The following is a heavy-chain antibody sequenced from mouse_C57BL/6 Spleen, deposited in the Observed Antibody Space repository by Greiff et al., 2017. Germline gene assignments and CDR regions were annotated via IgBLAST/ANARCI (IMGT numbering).Heavy chain of an antibody. CDR2: IYPRSGNT. V-gene: IGHV1-81*01. Sequence: QVQLQQSGAELARPGASVKLSCKASGYTFTSYGISWVKQRTGQGLEWIGEIYPRSGNTYYNEKFKGKATLTADKSSSTAYMELRSLTSEDSAVYFCARKSLMFTTDYFDYWGQGTTLTVSS. CDR3: ARKSLMFTTDYFDY. D-gene: IGHD2-2*01. CDR1: GYTFTSYG. J-gene: IGHJ2*01.